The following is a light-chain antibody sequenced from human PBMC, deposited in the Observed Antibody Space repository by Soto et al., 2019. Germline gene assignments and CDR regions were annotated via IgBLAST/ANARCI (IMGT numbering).Light chain of an antibody. CDR2: DDS. Sequence: SYELTQPPSLSLAPGQTATITCGGNNIGSKSVHWYQHKPGQAPVLVVYDDSDRPSGIPERFSGSNSGNTAALTISRVEAGDEADYYCQVWDGSIDHEEWVFGGGTKLTVL. V-gene: IGLV3-21*02. J-gene: IGLJ3*02. CDR3: QVWDGSIDHEEWV. CDR1: NIGSKS.